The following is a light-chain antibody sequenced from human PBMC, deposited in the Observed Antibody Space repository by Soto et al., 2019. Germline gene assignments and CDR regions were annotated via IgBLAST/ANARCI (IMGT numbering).Light chain of an antibody. Sequence: IHMTQSQSSLSAAVGDRVTITCRASQGISSYLAWYQQKPGKAPKLLIYAASTLQSGVPSRFSGSGSGTDFTLTISCLQSEDFATYYCQQYYSYPRTFGQGTKVDIK. J-gene: IGKJ1*01. CDR2: AAS. CDR1: QGISSY. CDR3: QQYYSYPRT. V-gene: IGKV1-8*01.